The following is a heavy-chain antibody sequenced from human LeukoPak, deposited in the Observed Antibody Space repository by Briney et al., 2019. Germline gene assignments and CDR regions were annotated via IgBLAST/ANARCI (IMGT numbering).Heavy chain of an antibody. CDR2: ISGSGGST. CDR3: AKVVPAAKYYYYYGMDV. V-gene: IGHV3-23*01. Sequence: GGSLRLSCAASGFTFSSYAMSWVRQAPGQGLEWVSAISGSGGSTYYADSVKGRFTISRDNSKNTLYLQMNSLRAEDTAVYYCAKVVPAAKYYYYYGMDVWGQGTTVTVSS. J-gene: IGHJ6*02. CDR1: GFTFSSYA. D-gene: IGHD2-2*01.